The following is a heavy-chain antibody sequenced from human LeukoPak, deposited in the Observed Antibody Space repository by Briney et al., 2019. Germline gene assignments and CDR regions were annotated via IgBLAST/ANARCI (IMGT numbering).Heavy chain of an antibody. Sequence: SETLSLTCAVSGYSISSGYYWGWIRQPPGKGLEWIGSIYHSGSTYYNPSLKSRVTISVDTSKNQFSLKLSSVTAADTAVYYCARRWSGWGFPLGAYFDYWGQGTLVTASS. CDR2: IYHSGST. CDR1: GYSISSGYY. D-gene: IGHD6-19*01. J-gene: IGHJ4*02. CDR3: ARRWSGWGFPLGAYFDY. V-gene: IGHV4-38-2*01.